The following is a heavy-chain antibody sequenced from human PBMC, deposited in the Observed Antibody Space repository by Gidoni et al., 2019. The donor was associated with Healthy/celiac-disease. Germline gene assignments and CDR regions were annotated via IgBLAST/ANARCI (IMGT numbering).Heavy chain of an antibody. CDR2: IRSKANSYAT. D-gene: IGHD3-10*01. CDR1: GLTSRGPA. CDR3: TSQYYYGSGSYYNHHYFDY. J-gene: IGHJ4*02. V-gene: IGHV3-73*01. Sequence: EVQLVESGGGLVQPGGSLKLPGAASGLTSRGPASHWVRQDSGNGLEWVGRIRSKANSYATAYAASVKGRFTISRDDSKNTAYLQMNSLKTEDTAVYYCTSQYYYGSGSYYNHHYFDYWGQGTLVTVSS.